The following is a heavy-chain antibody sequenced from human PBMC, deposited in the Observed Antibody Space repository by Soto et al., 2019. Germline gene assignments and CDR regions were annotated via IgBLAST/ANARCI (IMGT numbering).Heavy chain of an antibody. V-gene: IGHV1-69*01. CDR2: IIPLFGTT. CDR3: ARGATHGSSWYFGFDP. D-gene: IGHD6-13*01. Sequence: QVQLVQSGAEVRMPGSSVKVSCKASGGTFSTYPINWVRQAPGHGLEWMGGIIPLFGTTNYAQKFKGRVTITADESTSTAYMELSSLRAEDAAVYYCARGATHGSSWYFGFDPWGQGTLFTVSS. J-gene: IGHJ5*02. CDR1: GGTFSTYP.